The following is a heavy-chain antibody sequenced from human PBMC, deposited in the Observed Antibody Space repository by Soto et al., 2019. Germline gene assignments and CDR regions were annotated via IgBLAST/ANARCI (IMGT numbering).Heavy chain of an antibody. CDR1: GFTFSSYA. V-gene: IGHV3-23*01. D-gene: IGHD4-17*01. CDR3: ARTTVTKSGDY. J-gene: IGHJ4*02. CDR2: ISASGDGT. Sequence: EVQLLESGGGLVQPGGSLRLSCAASGFTFSSYAMSWVRQAPGKGLEYVSSISASGDGTYFADSVKGRFTISRDNSKNTLYLQMNSLRVEDTAVYYCARTTVTKSGDYWGQGTLVTVSS.